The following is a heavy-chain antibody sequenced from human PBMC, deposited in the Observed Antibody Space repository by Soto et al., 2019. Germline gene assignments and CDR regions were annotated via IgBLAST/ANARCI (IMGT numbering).Heavy chain of an antibody. Sequence: QVQLVQSGAEVKKPGASVKVSCRASGYTFSNYGISWVRQAPGQGLEWMGWVSGDNDNINYAQKFQGRVTMTTDTSTSTAYMELRSLRSGDTAVYYCARTDTMDVWGQGTPVTVSS. CDR2: VSGDNDNI. CDR3: ARTDTMDV. J-gene: IGHJ6*02. V-gene: IGHV1-18*01. CDR1: GYTFSNYG.